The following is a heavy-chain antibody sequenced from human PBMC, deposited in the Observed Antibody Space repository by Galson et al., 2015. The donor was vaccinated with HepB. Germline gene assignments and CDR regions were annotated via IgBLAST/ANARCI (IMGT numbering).Heavy chain of an antibody. Sequence: SVKVSCKASGYTFTSYDINWVRQATGQGLEWMGWMNPNSGNTGYAQKFQGRVTMTRNTSISTAYMELSSLRSEDTAVYYCARDPTGIAVAGLGDYYGMDAWGQGTTVPVSS. J-gene: IGHJ6*02. CDR1: GYTFTSYD. D-gene: IGHD6-19*01. CDR3: ARDPTGIAVAGLGDYYGMDA. V-gene: IGHV1-8*01. CDR2: MNPNSGNT.